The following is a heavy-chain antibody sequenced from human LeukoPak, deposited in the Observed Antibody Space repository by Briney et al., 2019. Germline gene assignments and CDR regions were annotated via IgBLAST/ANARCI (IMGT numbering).Heavy chain of an antibody. CDR1: GYTFTSYY. Sequence: GASVKVSCKASGYTFTSYYMRWVRQAPGQGLEWMGIINPSGGSTSYAHKFQGRVTMTRDTSTSTVYMELSSLRSEDTAVYYCARTRGYYYDSSGYYYPNDTRYYYYYYMDVWGKGTTVTVSS. CDR3: ARTRGYYYDSSGYYYPNDTRYYYYYYMDV. J-gene: IGHJ6*03. CDR2: INPSGGST. V-gene: IGHV1-46*01. D-gene: IGHD3-22*01.